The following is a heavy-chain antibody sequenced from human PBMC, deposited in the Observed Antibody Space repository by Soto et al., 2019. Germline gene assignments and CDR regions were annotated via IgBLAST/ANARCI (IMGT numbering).Heavy chain of an antibody. CDR3: AREGNTITVFGTVIPDHFFYGMAV. CDR2: INPNSGGT. J-gene: IGHJ6*02. D-gene: IGHD3-3*01. CDR1: GYTFSGYY. Sequence: ASVKVSCKASGYTFSGYYIHWVRQAPGQGLEWMGWINPNSGGTNYAQKFQDRVTMTRDTTISTAYMDLSRLGSDDTAIYYCAREGNTITVFGTVIPDHFFYGMAVWGQGTTVTVSS. V-gene: IGHV1-2*02.